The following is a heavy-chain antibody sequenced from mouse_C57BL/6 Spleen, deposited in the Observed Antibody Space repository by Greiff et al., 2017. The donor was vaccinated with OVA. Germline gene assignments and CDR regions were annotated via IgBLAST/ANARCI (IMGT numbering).Heavy chain of an antibody. CDR2: INPSSGYT. CDR3: ARSSTTVAY. V-gene: IGHV1-4*01. D-gene: IGHD1-1*01. Sequence: VQLKQSGAELARPGASVKMSCKASGYTFTSYTMHWVKQRPGQGLEWIGYINPSSGYTKYNQKFKDKATLTADKSSSTAYMQLSSLTSEDSAVYYCARSSTTVAYWGQGTLVTVSA. J-gene: IGHJ3*01. CDR1: GYTFTSYT.